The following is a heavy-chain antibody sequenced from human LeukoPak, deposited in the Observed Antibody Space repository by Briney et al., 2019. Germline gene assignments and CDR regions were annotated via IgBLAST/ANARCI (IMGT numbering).Heavy chain of an antibody. Sequence: GGSLRLSCAASGFTFSSYEMNWVRQAPGKGLEWVSYISSSGSTIYYADSVKGRFTTSRDNAKNSLYLQMNSLRAEDTAVYYCARGIAAAWGYYYYYYMDVWGKGTTVTVSS. V-gene: IGHV3-48*03. CDR3: ARGIAAAWGYYYYYYMDV. CDR2: ISSSGSTI. D-gene: IGHD6-13*01. CDR1: GFTFSSYE. J-gene: IGHJ6*03.